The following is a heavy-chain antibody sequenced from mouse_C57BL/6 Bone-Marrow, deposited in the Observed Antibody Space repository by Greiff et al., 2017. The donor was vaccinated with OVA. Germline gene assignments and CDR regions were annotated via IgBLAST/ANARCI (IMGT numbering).Heavy chain of an antibody. CDR3: TRCYGSSYCYWYFDV. D-gene: IGHD1-1*01. CDR2: FYPGSGST. CDR1: GFTFTSYW. Sequence: QVQLKQPGAELVKPGASVKMSCKASGFTFTSYWITWVIQRPGQGLEWIGDFYPGSGSTNYNEKFKSKATLTVDTSSSTAYMELRSLTSEDSAVYYCTRCYGSSYCYWYFDVWGTGTTVTVSS. J-gene: IGHJ1*03. V-gene: IGHV1-55*01.